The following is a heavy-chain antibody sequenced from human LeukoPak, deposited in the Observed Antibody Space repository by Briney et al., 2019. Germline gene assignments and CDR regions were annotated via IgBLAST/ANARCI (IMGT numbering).Heavy chain of an antibody. D-gene: IGHD6-19*01. J-gene: IGHJ4*02. CDR1: GFTFSSSA. Sequence: QAGGSLRLSCAASGFTFSSSAFSWVRQAPGKGLEWVAVISYDGSNTYYADSVKGRFTISRDNSKNTLYLQMNSLRAEDTALYYCAKDPFSCRSSGCHGIDYWGQGTLVTVSS. CDR2: ISYDGSNT. CDR3: AKDPFSCRSSGCHGIDY. V-gene: IGHV3-30*18.